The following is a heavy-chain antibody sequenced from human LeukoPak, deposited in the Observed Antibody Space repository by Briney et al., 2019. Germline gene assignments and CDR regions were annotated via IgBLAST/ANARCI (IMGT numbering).Heavy chain of an antibody. CDR2: INHSGST. CDR1: GGSFSGYY. CDR3: AREKTDGSGSYHWFDP. D-gene: IGHD3-10*01. V-gene: IGHV4-34*01. Sequence: PSETLSLTCAVYGGSFSGYYWSWIRQPPGKGLEWIGEINHSGSTNYNPSLKSRVTISVDTSKNQFSLKLSSVTAADTAVYYCAREKTDGSGSYHWFDPWGQGTLVTVSS. J-gene: IGHJ5*02.